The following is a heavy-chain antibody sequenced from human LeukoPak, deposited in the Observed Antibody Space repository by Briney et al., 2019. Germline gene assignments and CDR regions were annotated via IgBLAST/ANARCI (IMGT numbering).Heavy chain of an antibody. V-gene: IGHV4-59*01. CDR3: ARVWGSYRFDY. Sequence: PSETLSLTCTVSGGSISSYYWSWLRQPPGKGLEWIGYIYYSGSTNYNPSLKSRVTISVDTSKNQFSLKLSSVTAADTAVYYCARVWGSYRFDYWGQGTLVTVSS. CDR1: GGSISSYY. D-gene: IGHD3-16*02. J-gene: IGHJ4*02. CDR2: IYYSGST.